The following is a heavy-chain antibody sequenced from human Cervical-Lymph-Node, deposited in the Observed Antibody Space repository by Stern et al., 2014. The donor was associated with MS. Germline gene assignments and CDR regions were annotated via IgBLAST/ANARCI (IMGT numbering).Heavy chain of an antibody. CDR2: ISWNINNI. Sequence: VQLVESGGGSVQPGRSLRLSCAASGFTFDDCAMHWVRQAPGQGLEGGSGISWNINNIGYADSVRCRFTISRDNAKNSLYLQMNGLRPEDTALYYCAKDISERHYYFDSWGEGTLVTVSS. CDR3: AKDISERHYYFDS. CDR1: GFTFDDCA. D-gene: IGHD3-16*02. V-gene: IGHV3-9*01. J-gene: IGHJ4*02.